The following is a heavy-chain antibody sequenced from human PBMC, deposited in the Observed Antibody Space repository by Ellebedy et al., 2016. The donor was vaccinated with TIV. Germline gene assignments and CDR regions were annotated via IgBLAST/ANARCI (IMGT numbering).Heavy chain of an antibody. Sequence: SVKVSXXASGGTFSSYAISWVRQAPGQGLEWMGGIIPIFGTANYAQKFQGRVTITADESTSTAYMELSSLRSEDTAVYYCARGIVGATWYFDYWGQGTLVTVSS. CDR2: IIPIFGTA. V-gene: IGHV1-69*13. J-gene: IGHJ4*02. D-gene: IGHD1-26*01. CDR3: ARGIVGATWYFDY. CDR1: GGTFSSYA.